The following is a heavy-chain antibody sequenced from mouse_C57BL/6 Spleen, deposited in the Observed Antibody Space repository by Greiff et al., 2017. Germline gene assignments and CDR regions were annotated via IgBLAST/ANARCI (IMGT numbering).Heavy chain of an antibody. CDR1: GFNIKDYY. Sequence: VQLQQSGAELVQPAASVKLSCTASGFNIKDYYMHWVKQRIQQGLEWIGRTEPEDGETKYAPKFQGKATITADTTSNTAYLQLSSLTSEDTAVYYCAYGSSPWFAYWGQGTLVTVSA. J-gene: IGHJ3*01. D-gene: IGHD1-1*01. CDR2: TEPEDGET. V-gene: IGHV14-2*01. CDR3: AYGSSPWFAY.